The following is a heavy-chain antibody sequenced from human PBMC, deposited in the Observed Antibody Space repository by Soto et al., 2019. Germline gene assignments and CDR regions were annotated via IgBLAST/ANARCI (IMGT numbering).Heavy chain of an antibody. V-gene: IGHV3-23*01. CDR2: ISGSGGST. CDR1: GFTFSSYA. J-gene: IGHJ1*01. D-gene: IGHD6-19*01. CDR3: AKVQYSSGWPPLQH. Sequence: PGGSLRLSCAASGFTFSSYAMSWVRQAPGKGLEWVSAISGSGGSTYYADSVKGRFTISRDNSKNTLYLQMNSLRAEDTAVYYCAKVQYSSGWPPLQHWGQGTLVTVSS.